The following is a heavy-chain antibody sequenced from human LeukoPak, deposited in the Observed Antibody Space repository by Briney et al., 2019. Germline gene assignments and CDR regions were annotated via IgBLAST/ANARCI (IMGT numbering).Heavy chain of an antibody. Sequence: SVKVSCKASGGTFSSYAISWVRQAPEQGLEWMGGIIPIFGTANYAQKFQGRVTITADESTSTAYMELSSLRSEDTAVYYCAGATYYYDSSGYYPFDYWGQGTLVTVSS. CDR2: IIPIFGTA. CDR3: AGATYYYDSSGYYPFDY. D-gene: IGHD3-22*01. J-gene: IGHJ4*02. V-gene: IGHV1-69*13. CDR1: GGTFSSYA.